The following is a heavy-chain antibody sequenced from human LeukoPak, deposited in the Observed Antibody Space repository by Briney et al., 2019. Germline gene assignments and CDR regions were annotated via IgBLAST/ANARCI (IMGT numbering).Heavy chain of an antibody. CDR3: ARDRYSGSYGLAY. Sequence: ASVKVSCKASGYTFTSYAMHWVRQAPGQRLEWMGWINAGNGNTKYSQKFQGRVTITRDTSASTAYMELSGLRSEDTAVYYCARDRYSGSYGLAYWGQGTLVTVSS. CDR2: INAGNGNT. V-gene: IGHV1-3*01. D-gene: IGHD1-26*01. CDR1: GYTFTSYA. J-gene: IGHJ4*02.